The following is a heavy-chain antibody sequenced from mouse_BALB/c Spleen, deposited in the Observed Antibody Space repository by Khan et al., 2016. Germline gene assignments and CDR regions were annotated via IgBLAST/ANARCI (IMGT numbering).Heavy chain of an antibody. CDR2: IKPGSGSN. D-gene: IGHD1-1*01. J-gene: IGHJ3*01. Sequence: VQLQLSGADLVRPGTSVKLSCKASGYAFTNVLIDWIKQRPGQGLDWIGVIKPGSGSNNNNETFKGKATMTADKSSSTAFMQLSSLTSDDDAVYFWASQDGSSYVGFAYWGQGTLVTVSA. CDR3: ASQDGSSYVGFAY. V-gene: IGHV1-54*01. CDR1: GYAFTNVL.